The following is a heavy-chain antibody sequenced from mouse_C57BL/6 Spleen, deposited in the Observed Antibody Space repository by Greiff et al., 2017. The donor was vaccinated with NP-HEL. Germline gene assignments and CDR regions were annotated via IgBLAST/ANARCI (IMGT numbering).Heavy chain of an antibody. V-gene: IGHV1-52*01. Sequence: QVQLQQPGAELVRPGSSVKLSCKASGYTFTSYWMHWVKQRPIQGLEWIGNIDPSDSETHYNQKFKDKATLTVDKSSSTAYMQLSSLTSEDSAVYYCARGGGYYEAMDYWGQGTSVTVSS. D-gene: IGHD2-3*01. CDR1: GYTFTSYW. J-gene: IGHJ4*01. CDR2: IDPSDSET. CDR3: ARGGGYYEAMDY.